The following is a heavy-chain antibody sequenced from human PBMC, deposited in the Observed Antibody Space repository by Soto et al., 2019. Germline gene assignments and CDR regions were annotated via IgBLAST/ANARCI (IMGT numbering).Heavy chain of an antibody. Sequence: SETLSLTCTVSGGCMSSYYWSWILQPPGKALEWIGYIYYSGSTNYNPSLKSRVTISVDTSKNQFSLKLSSVTAADTALYYCARGVKEQQLVLSGGNWFDPWGQGTLVTVSS. D-gene: IGHD6-13*01. J-gene: IGHJ5*02. CDR1: GGCMSSYY. CDR2: IYYSGST. CDR3: ARGVKEQQLVLSGGNWFDP. V-gene: IGHV4-59*01.